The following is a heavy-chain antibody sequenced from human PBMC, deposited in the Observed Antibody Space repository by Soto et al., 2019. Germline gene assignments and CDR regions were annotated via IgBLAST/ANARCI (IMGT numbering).Heavy chain of an antibody. CDR1: GFTFSSYA. CDR2: ISGSGGTT. V-gene: IGHV3-23*01. D-gene: IGHD2-2*01. Sequence: HPGGSLRLSCAASGFTFSSYAMTWIRQAPGKGLEWVSSISGSGGTTYDADSVKGRFAISRDNSKNTLYLQMNSLRAEDTAVYYCAKDAQGTRPDWFDPWGQGTLVTVSS. J-gene: IGHJ5*02. CDR3: AKDAQGTRPDWFDP.